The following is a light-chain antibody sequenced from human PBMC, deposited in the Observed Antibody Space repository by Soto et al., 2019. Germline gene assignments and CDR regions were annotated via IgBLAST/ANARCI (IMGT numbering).Light chain of an antibody. CDR1: QNVRTY. CDR3: QQYRTYS. V-gene: IGKV3-11*01. CDR2: DAS. Sequence: EIVLTQSPATLSLSPGDRATLSCRASQNVRTYLGWYQQKPGQAPRLLIYDASNRATGIPARFSGSGSGTDFTLTISSLEPGDFATYYCQQYRTYSFGQGSRVEIK. J-gene: IGKJ1*01.